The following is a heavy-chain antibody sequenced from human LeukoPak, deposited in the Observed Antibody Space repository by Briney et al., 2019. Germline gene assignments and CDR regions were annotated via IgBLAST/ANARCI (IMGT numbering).Heavy chain of an antibody. V-gene: IGHV1-18*01. D-gene: IGHD6-13*01. CDR3: ARVPVPSPPAGIGGYYFDY. CDR1: GYTFTSYG. CDR2: ISAYNGNT. J-gene: IGHJ4*02. Sequence: ASVKVSCKASGYTFTSYGISWVRQAPGQGLEWMGWISAYNGNTNYAQKFQGRVTMTTDTSTSTAYMELRSLRSDDTAVYYCARVPVPSPPAGIGGYYFDYWGQGTLVTVSS.